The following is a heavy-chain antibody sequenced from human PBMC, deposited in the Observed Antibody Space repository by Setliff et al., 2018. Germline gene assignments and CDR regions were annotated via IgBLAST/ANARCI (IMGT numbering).Heavy chain of an antibody. J-gene: IGHJ3*02. CDR3: ARRYEVVIITKTGAFDI. V-gene: IGHV4-61*09. CDR1: GASISSGPYY. CDR2: IYSKGSM. D-gene: IGHD3-22*01. Sequence: SETLSLTCTVSGASISSGPYYWTWIRQSAGKGLEWIGQIYSKGSMNYNPSLKSRVTISADSSKSQFFLELRSVTAADTAVYYCARRYEVVIITKTGAFDIWGPGTMVTVSS.